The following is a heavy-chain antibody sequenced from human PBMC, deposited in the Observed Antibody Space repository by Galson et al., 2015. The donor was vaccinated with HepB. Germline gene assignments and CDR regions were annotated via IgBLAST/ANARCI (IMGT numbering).Heavy chain of an antibody. CDR3: ARPNMDHEGSYCFDY. Sequence: VKVSCKASGVTSSNFAISWVRQAPGQGLEWMGSIIPMFGVLHLARKFQGRVTMTADASTNTAYMELSSLRSEDTAVYFCARPNMDHEGSYCFDYWGQGTPVTVSS. J-gene: IGHJ4*02. D-gene: IGHD3-10*01. CDR2: IIPMFGVL. CDR1: GVTSSNFA. V-gene: IGHV1-69*15.